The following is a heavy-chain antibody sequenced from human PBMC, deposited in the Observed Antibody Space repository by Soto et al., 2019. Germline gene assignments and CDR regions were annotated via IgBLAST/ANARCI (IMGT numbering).Heavy chain of an antibody. CDR1: GGSISTVVHY. CDR3: ARATGTLRSRNCDY. V-gene: IGHV4-31*03. Sequence: PSETLSLTCSVSGGSISTVVHYWSWIRQPPGKGLGWIGSIYHTGSTYYSKSLRSRLTMSVDTSKSQFSLRLSSVTAADTAVYYCARATGTLRSRNCDYWGQGSLVTVSS. CDR2: IYHTGST. J-gene: IGHJ4*02. D-gene: IGHD1-1*01.